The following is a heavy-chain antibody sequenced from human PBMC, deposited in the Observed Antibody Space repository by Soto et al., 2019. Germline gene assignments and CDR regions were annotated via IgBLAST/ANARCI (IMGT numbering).Heavy chain of an antibody. V-gene: IGHV4-59*08. CDR1: GGSISSYY. CDR3: ASSLWFGEFPQPDYYYGMDV. Sequence: SETLSLTCTVSGGSISSYYWSWIRQPPGKGLEWIGYIYYSGSTNYNPSLKSRVTISVDTSKNQFSLKLSSVTAADTAMYYCASSLWFGEFPQPDYYYGMDVWGQGTTVTVSS. J-gene: IGHJ6*02. CDR2: IYYSGST. D-gene: IGHD3-10*01.